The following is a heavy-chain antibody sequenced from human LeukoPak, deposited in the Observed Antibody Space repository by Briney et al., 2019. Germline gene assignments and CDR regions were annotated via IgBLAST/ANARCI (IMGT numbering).Heavy chain of an antibody. J-gene: IGHJ3*02. Sequence: GASVKVSCKASGYTFTGYYMHWVRQAPGQGLEWMGWINPNSGGTNYAQKFQGRVTMTRDTSISTAYMELSRLRSDDTAVYYCAVDYSIRVDAFDIWGQGTMVTVSS. CDR1: GYTFTGYY. CDR2: INPNSGGT. CDR3: AVDYSIRVDAFDI. D-gene: IGHD4-11*01. V-gene: IGHV1-2*02.